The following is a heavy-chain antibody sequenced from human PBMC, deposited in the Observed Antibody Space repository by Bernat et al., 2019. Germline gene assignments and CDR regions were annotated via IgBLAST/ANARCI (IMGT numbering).Heavy chain of an antibody. J-gene: IGHJ5*02. CDR1: GFTFSSYG. CDR2: IWYDGSNK. D-gene: IGHD3-16*02. CDR3: AGDFRSTGWFDP. Sequence: QVQLVESGGGVVQPGRSLRLSCAASGFTFSSYGMHLVRQAPGKGLEWVAVIWYDGSNKYYADSVKGRFTISRDNSKNTLYLQMNSLRAEDTAVYYCAGDFRSTGWFDPWGQGTLVTVSS. V-gene: IGHV3-33*01.